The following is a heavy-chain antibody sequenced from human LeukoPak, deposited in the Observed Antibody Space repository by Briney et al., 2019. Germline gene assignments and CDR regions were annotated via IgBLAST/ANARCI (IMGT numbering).Heavy chain of an antibody. J-gene: IGHJ4*02. CDR3: ARDGGFDY. Sequence: GAPVKVSCKASGYTFTDYFIHWVRQAPGQGLEWMGWINPKSGDSNYAQQFQGRVTMTRDTSISTVYMELSSLRSDDTAVYYCARDGGFDYWGQGTLVTVSS. V-gene: IGHV1-2*02. CDR2: INPKSGDS. D-gene: IGHD3-3*01. CDR1: GYTFTDYF.